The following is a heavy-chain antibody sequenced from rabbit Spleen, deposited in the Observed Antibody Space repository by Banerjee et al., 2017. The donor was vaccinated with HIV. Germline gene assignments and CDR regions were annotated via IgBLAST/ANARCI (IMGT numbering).Heavy chain of an antibody. V-gene: IGHV1S45*01. CDR3: ARGGYGGHIYAMGL. CDR1: GFSFSSSYY. CDR2: IYSSHTIT. D-gene: IGHD4-2*01. J-gene: IGHJ4*01. Sequence: QEHLEESGGDLVKPEGSLTLTCTASGFSFSSSYYMYWVRQAPGKGLEWIGCIYSSHTITWYASWAKGRFTISKTSSTTVTLQMTSLTDADTATYFCARGGYGGHIYAMGLWGQGTLVTVS.